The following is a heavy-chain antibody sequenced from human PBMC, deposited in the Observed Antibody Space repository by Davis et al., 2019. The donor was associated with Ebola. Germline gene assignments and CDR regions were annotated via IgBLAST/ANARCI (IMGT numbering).Heavy chain of an antibody. Sequence: LSLTCAASGFPFSSYAMSWVRQAPGKGLEWVSAISGSGGSTYYADSVKGRFTISRDNSKNTLYLQMNSLRAEDTAVYYCAKARGRGYYDYWGQGTLVTVSS. D-gene: IGHD3-22*01. V-gene: IGHV3-23*01. CDR3: AKARGRGYYDY. CDR1: GFPFSSYA. J-gene: IGHJ4*02. CDR2: ISGSGGST.